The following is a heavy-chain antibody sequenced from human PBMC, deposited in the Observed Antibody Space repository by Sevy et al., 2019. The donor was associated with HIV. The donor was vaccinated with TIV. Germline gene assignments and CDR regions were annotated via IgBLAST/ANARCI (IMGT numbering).Heavy chain of an antibody. Sequence: GGSPRLSCAASGFTFSNYFMNWVRQAPGKGLEWVSSISSGSSYIFYADSLKGRFTISRDNAKNSLYLHMNSLRAEDTAVYYCVRGDYYGSLYYFDYWGPGTLVTVSS. CDR3: VRGDYYGSLYYFDY. V-gene: IGHV3-21*01. CDR1: GFTFSNYF. D-gene: IGHD3-10*01. CDR2: ISSGSSYI. J-gene: IGHJ4*02.